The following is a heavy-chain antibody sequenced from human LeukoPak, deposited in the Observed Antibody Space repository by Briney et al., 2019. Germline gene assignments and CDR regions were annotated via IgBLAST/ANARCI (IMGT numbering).Heavy chain of an antibody. J-gene: IGHJ5*02. V-gene: IGHV4-59*01. Sequence: PSETLSLTCTDSGDSISSYYWSWIRQPPGKGLEWIGYVYYSGSTNYNPSLKSRVTISVDTSKNQFSLKLSSVTAADTAVYYCARGGNCSGGSCYSDRGWFDPWGQGTLVTVSS. D-gene: IGHD2-15*01. CDR2: VYYSGST. CDR1: GDSISSYY. CDR3: ARGGNCSGGSCYSDRGWFDP.